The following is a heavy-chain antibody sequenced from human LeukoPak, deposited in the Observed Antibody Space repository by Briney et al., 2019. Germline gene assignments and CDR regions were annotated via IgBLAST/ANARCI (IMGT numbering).Heavy chain of an antibody. CDR1: GGSISSGSYY. J-gene: IGHJ3*02. CDR3: ARALTYYDFWSGFSFDI. D-gene: IGHD3-3*01. Sequence: SETLSLTCTVSGGSISSGSYYWSRIRQPAGKGLEWIGRIYTSGSTNYNPSLKSRVTISVDTSKNQFSLKLSSVTAADTAVYYCARALTYYDFWSGFSFDIWGQGTMATVSS. CDR2: IYTSGST. V-gene: IGHV4-61*02.